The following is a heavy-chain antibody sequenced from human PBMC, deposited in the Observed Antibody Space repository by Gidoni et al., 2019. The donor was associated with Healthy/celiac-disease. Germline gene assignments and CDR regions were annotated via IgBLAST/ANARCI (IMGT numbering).Heavy chain of an antibody. CDR1: GYTFTSYC. V-gene: IGHV1-46*01. Sequence: QVQLVQSGAEVKKPGASVKVSCQASGYTFTSYCMHWVRQATGQGLEWMGIINPSGGSTSYAQKFQGRVTMTRDTSTSTVYMELSSLRSEDTAVYYCARESGDPNPAFDYWGQGTLVTVSS. CDR2: INPSGGST. J-gene: IGHJ4*02. CDR3: ARESGDPNPAFDY. D-gene: IGHD3-10*01.